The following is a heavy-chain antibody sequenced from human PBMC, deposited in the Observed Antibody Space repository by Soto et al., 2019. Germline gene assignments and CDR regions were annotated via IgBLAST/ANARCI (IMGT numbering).Heavy chain of an antibody. J-gene: IGHJ3*01. D-gene: IGHD6-13*01. V-gene: IGHV4-30-4*01. CDR2: IYHSGST. CDR1: GGSISSGDYF. CDR3: ARASDSAYSSSWYSAFDV. Sequence: QVQLRESGPGLVKPSQTLSLTCTVSGGSISSGDYFWSWFPKPPGKGLEWFANIYHSGSTHYNPSLRNRVFMSVDTSTNRFSLNLTSVTAADTAVYYCARASDSAYSSSWYSAFDVWGQGTMVTVSS.